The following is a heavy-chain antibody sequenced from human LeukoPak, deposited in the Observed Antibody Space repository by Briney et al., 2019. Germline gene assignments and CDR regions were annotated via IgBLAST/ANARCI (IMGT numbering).Heavy chain of an antibody. Sequence: PSETLSLTCAVSGGSISSGGYSWSWIRQPPGKGLEWIGEINHSGSTNYNPSLKSRVTISVDTSKNQFSLKLSSVTAADTAVYYCARQEVVVVPAAKTGGTNWFDPWGQGTLVTVSS. CDR1: GGSISSGGYS. J-gene: IGHJ5*02. CDR3: ARQEVVVVPAAKTGGTNWFDP. V-gene: IGHV4-34*01. D-gene: IGHD2-2*01. CDR2: INHSGST.